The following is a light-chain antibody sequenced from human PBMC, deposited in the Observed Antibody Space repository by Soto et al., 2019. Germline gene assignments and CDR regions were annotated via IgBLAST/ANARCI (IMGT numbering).Light chain of an antibody. J-gene: IGKJ5*01. V-gene: IGKV3D-15*01. CDR2: YIS. CDR1: QSAGNF. CDR3: QQHNQWPIT. Sequence: EIVMTQCTATLSVSALDTASIYCRASQSAGNFLAWYQQKPGQAPRLLIYYISTRATGIPARCSGSGSGTEFTLTINSLQSEDSAVYYCQQHNQWPITFGQGTRLEI.